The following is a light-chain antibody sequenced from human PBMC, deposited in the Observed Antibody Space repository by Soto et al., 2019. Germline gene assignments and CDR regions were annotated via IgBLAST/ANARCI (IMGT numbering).Light chain of an antibody. V-gene: IGKV1-39*01. CDR1: QSISSY. CDR2: AAS. Sequence: DIQMTQSPSSLSASVGDRVTITCRASQSISSYLNWYQQKPGKAPKLLIYAASSLQSGVPSRFSGSGSGTDFTLPISSLQPEDFATYYCQRSYSTLTFGPGTKVHIK. J-gene: IGKJ3*01. CDR3: QRSYSTLT.